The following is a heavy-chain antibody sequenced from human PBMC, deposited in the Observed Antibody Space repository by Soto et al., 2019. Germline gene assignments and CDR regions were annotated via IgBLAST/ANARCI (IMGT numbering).Heavy chain of an antibody. CDR1: GGSISSYY. CDR3: ARDLPRGSGSYYSPPQNYYYGMDV. CDR2: IYTSGST. V-gene: IGHV4-4*07. D-gene: IGHD3-10*01. J-gene: IGHJ6*02. Sequence: PSETLSLTCTVSGGSISSYYWSWIRQPAGKGLEWIGRIYTSGSTNYNPSLKSRVTMSVDTSKNQFSLKLSSVTAADTAVYYCARDLPRGSGSYYSPPQNYYYGMDVWGQGTTVTVSS.